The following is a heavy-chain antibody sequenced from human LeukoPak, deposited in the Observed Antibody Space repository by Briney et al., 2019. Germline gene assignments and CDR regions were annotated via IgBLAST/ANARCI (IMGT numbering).Heavy chain of an antibody. CDR1: GFTFDDYG. Sequence: PGGSLRLSCAASGFTFDDYGMSWVRQAPGKGLEWVSGINWNGGSTGYAGSVKGRFTISRDNAKNSLYLQMNSLRAEDTALYHCARGITMVRGVIRYYYYGMDVWGQGTTVTVSS. V-gene: IGHV3-20*01. J-gene: IGHJ6*02. CDR3: ARGITMVRGVIRYYYYGMDV. D-gene: IGHD3-10*01. CDR2: INWNGGST.